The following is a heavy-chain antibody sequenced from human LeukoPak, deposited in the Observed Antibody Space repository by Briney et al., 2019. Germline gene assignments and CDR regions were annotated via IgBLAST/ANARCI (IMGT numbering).Heavy chain of an antibody. D-gene: IGHD2-2*01. V-gene: IGHV6-1*01. CDR1: GDSVSSNSAA. CDR3: ARDDARIVVVPAAIRYYYYGMDV. Sequence: SQTLSLTCAISGDSVSSNSAAWNWIRQSPSRGLEWLGRTYYRSKWYNDYAVSVKSRITINPDTSKNQFSLQLNSVTPEDTAVYYCARDDARIVVVPAAIRYYYYGMDVWGQGTTVTVSS. CDR2: TYYRSKWYN. J-gene: IGHJ6*02.